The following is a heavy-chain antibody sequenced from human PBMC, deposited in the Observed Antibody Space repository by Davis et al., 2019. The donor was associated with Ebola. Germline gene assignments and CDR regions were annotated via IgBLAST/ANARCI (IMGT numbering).Heavy chain of an antibody. V-gene: IGHV1-18*01. D-gene: IGHD6-13*01. Sequence: SVKVSCKASGCTFSSYAISWVRQAPGQGLEWMGWISAYNGNTNYAQKLQGRVTMTTDTSTSTAYMELRSLRSDDTAVYYCARDGPYSSSWYFDYWGQGTLVTVSS. CDR1: GCTFSSYA. CDR3: ARDGPYSSSWYFDY. J-gene: IGHJ4*02. CDR2: ISAYNGNT.